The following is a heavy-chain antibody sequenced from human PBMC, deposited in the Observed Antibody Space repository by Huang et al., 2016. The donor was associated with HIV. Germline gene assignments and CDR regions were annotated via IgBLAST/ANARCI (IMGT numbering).Heavy chain of an antibody. CDR1: GGTFSKYA. D-gene: IGHD4-17*01. J-gene: IGHJ4*02. V-gene: IGHV1-69*13. CDR2: IIPMFGTP. CDR3: ARGQLGSYGDYDVLY. Sequence: QVQLVQSGAEVKTPGSSVKASCKASGGTFSKYAISWVRQAPGQGLEWMGGIIPMFGTPNYASKFQGRVTITADDSTSTTYVEVSSLRSEDTALYYCARGQLGSYGDYDVLYWGQGTLVTVSS.